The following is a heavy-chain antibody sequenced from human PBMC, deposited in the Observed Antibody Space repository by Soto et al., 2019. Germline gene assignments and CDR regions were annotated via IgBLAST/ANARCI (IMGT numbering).Heavy chain of an antibody. V-gene: IGHV2-5*02. CDR1: GVSLTSTGVG. CDR2: IYWDDDI. D-gene: IGHD2-8*01. CDR3: AHRGGGPPNV. Sequence: QITLKESGPTLMKPTQTLTLTCTLSGVSLTSTGVGVDWIRQPPGKALEWLALIYWDDDIRDSPSLKNRLTITKDTSKNQVGLTLTNMDPVDTATYYCAHRGGGPPNVGGQGSLVTVSS. J-gene: IGHJ4*02.